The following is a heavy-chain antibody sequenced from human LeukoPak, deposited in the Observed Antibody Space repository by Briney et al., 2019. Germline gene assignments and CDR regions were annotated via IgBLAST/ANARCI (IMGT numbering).Heavy chain of an antibody. CDR2: ISSSSSYI. D-gene: IGHD1-26*01. Sequence: PRGSLRLSCAASGFTFSSYSMNWVRQAPGKGLEWVSSISSSSSYIYYADSVKGRFTISRDNAKNSLYLQMNSLRAEDTAVYYCARDRSASPCFDYWGQGTLVTISS. CDR3: ARDRSASPCFDY. J-gene: IGHJ4*02. CDR1: GFTFSSYS. V-gene: IGHV3-21*01.